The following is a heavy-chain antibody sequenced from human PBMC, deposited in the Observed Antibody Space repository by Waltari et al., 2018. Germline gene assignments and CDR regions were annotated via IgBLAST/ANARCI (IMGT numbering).Heavy chain of an antibody. J-gene: IGHJ3*02. Sequence: QVLLQESGPGLVKPSEPLSLTCTVAGGSISGYFWNWISRPPGKGLGWIGRIYTSGSTNYNPSLKSRVTISINTSNNQFSLKLSSVTAADTAVYYCARDHYCSGGACYPGGSAFYIWGQGTMVTVSS. V-gene: IGHV4-4*07. CDR1: GGSISGYF. CDR3: ARDHYCSGGACYPGGSAFYI. CDR2: IYTSGST. D-gene: IGHD2-15*01.